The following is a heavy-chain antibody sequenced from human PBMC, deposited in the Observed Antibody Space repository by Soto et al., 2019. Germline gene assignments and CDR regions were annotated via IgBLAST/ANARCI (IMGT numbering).Heavy chain of an antibody. CDR3: ARSYYASRDAFDI. CDR1: GYTFTTYA. J-gene: IGHJ3*02. D-gene: IGHD3-3*01. Sequence: QVQLVQSGAEVKKPGASVKVSCKASGYTFTTYAMHWVRQAPGQRLEWMGWINAGNGDTEYSQKFQGRVTITRDTSASTAYMELSSLRSEDTAVYYCARSYYASRDAFDIWGQGIMVTVSS. CDR2: INAGNGDT. V-gene: IGHV1-3*01.